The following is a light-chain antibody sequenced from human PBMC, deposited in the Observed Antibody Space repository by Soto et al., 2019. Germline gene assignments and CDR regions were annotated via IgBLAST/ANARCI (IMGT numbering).Light chain of an antibody. Sequence: EIVMTQPPATLSVSPGERATFSCRASQSVSSDLAWYQQKPGQAPRLLIFGASDRATGIPDRFSGSGSGTDFTLTIDRLEPEDFAVYYCQQYNNWPPLTFGGGTKVDIK. J-gene: IGKJ4*01. CDR3: QQYNNWPPLT. V-gene: IGKV3D-15*01. CDR1: QSVSSD. CDR2: GAS.